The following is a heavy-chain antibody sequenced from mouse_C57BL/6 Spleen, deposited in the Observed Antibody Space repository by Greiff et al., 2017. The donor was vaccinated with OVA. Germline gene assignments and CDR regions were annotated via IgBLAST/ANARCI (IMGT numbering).Heavy chain of an antibody. V-gene: IGHV1-82*01. D-gene: IGHD1-1*01. CDR2: IYPGDGDT. Sequence: QVQLKQSGPELVKPGASVKISCTASGYAFSSSWMNWVKQRPGKGLEWIGRIYPGDGDTNYNGKFKGKATLTADKSSSTAYMQLSSLTSEDSAVYFCARGDTTVPWFAYWGQGTLVTVSA. CDR3: ARGDTTVPWFAY. J-gene: IGHJ3*01. CDR1: GYAFSSSW.